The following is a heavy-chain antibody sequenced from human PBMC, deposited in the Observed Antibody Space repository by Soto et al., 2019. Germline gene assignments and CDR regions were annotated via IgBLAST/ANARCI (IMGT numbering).Heavy chain of an antibody. J-gene: IGHJ4*02. CDR3: AGVYYGGNSVNNY. D-gene: IGHD3-3*01. V-gene: IGHV3-30-3*01. CDR2: TSYDGSNK. CDR1: GFTFSSYA. Sequence: QVQLVESGGGVVQPGRSLRLSCAGSGFTFSSYALSWVRQAPGKVLEWVAATSYDGSNKYYADSVKGRFIISRDNSKNTLALQMNTLRAEDTAVYYCAGVYYGGNSVNNYWGQGTPVTVSS.